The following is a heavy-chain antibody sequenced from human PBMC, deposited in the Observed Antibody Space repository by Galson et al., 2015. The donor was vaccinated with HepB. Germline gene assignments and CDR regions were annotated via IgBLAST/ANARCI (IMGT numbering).Heavy chain of an antibody. D-gene: IGHD5-18*01. Sequence: SLRLSCAASGFTFSDYYMSWIRQAPGKGLEWVSYISSSGSTIYYADSVKGRFTISRDNAKNSLYLQMNSLRAEDTAVYYCARVIAELWVYYYYMDVWGKGTTVTVSS. CDR1: GFTFSDYY. CDR3: ARVIAELWVYYYYMDV. CDR2: ISSSGSTI. J-gene: IGHJ6*03. V-gene: IGHV3-11*01.